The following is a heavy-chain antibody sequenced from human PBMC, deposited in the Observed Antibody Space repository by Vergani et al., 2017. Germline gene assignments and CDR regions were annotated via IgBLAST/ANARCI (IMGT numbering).Heavy chain of an antibody. CDR1: GFTFSAYS. CDR2: IGVSDNSI. V-gene: IGHV3-48*01. CDR3: VRDPDYSTFDS. J-gene: IGHJ4*02. D-gene: IGHD4-11*01. Sequence: DVRLVESGGGVVQPGGSLRLSCAASGFTFSAYSMNWVRQTPGKGLEWISYIGVSDNSIYYADSVMGRFAISRDNARNLLFLQMNSLRADDSALYFCVRDPDYSTFDSWGQGTLVTVSS.